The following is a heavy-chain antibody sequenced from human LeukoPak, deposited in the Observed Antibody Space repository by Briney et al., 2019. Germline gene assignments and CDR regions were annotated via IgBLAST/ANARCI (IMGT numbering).Heavy chain of an antibody. V-gene: IGHV3-48*01. D-gene: IGHD3-3*01. CDR3: AKAQYYDFWSGYLFDP. Sequence: GGSLRLSCAGSGFAFSRYSMNWVRQAPGRGLEWISFISSTSDTIYYADSVKGRFTISRDNSKNTLYLQMNSLRAEDTAVYYCAKAQYYDFWSGYLFDPWGQGTLVTVSS. J-gene: IGHJ5*02. CDR2: ISSTSDTI. CDR1: GFAFSRYS.